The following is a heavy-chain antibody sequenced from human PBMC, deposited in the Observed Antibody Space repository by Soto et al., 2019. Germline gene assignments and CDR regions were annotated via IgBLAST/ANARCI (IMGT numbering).Heavy chain of an antibody. CDR2: IKQDGSDK. D-gene: IGHD3-10*01. Sequence: EEQLVESGGGLVQPGGSLRLSCAASGFPFSSYWMSWLRQAPGKGLEWVANIKQDGSDKYYVDFVRGRFTISRDNAKNSLYLQMNSLRAEDTAVYYCARVAGFALWGQGTMVTVSS. CDR1: GFPFSSYW. V-gene: IGHV3-7*01. CDR3: ARVAGFAL. J-gene: IGHJ3*01.